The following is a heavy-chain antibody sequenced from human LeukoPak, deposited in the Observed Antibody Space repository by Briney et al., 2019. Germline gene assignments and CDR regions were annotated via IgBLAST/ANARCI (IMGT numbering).Heavy chain of an antibody. V-gene: IGHV4-30-4*01. CDR3: ARGEDYGDTFVY. J-gene: IGHJ4*02. CDR2: IYYSGST. CDR1: GGSISSGDYY. D-gene: IGHD4-17*01. Sequence: SQTLSLTCTVSGGSISSGDYYWSWIRQPPGKGLEWIGYIYYSGSTYYNPSLKSRVTISVDTSKNQFSLKLSSVTAADTAVYYCARGEDYGDTFVYWGQGTLVTVSS.